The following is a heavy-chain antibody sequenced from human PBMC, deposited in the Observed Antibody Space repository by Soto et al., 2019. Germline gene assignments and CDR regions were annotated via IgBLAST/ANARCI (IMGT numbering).Heavy chain of an antibody. CDR2: ISGSGGST. CDR1: GFTFSSYA. J-gene: IGHJ5*02. Sequence: EVQLLESGGGLVQPGGSLRLSCAASGFTFSSYAMSWVRQAPGKGLEWVSAISGSGGSTYYAASVKARFTISRDNSKNTLYLQMNSLRDEDTAVYYCAKGLYPSYYDSSGYYNWFDPWGQGTLVTVSS. D-gene: IGHD3-22*01. CDR3: AKGLYPSYYDSSGYYNWFDP. V-gene: IGHV3-23*01.